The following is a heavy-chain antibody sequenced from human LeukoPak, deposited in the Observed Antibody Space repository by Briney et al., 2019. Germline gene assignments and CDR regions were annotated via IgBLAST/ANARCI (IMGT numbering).Heavy chain of an antibody. V-gene: IGHV3-21*04. CDR1: GFTFSSYS. D-gene: IGHD2-2*01. CDR2: ISSSSSFI. Sequence: GGSLRLSCAASGFTFSSYSMNWVRQAPGKGLEWVSSISSSSSFIYYADSVKGRFTISRDNSRNTLFLQMDSLRAEDTAVYYCAKDKLPTAMFSYVYWGQGTLVTVSS. J-gene: IGHJ4*02. CDR3: AKDKLPTAMFSYVY.